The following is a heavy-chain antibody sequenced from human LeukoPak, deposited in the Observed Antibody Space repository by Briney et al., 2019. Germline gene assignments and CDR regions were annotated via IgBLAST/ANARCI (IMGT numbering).Heavy chain of an antibody. D-gene: IGHD3-10*01. J-gene: IGHJ3*02. CDR3: ACRPSGSYRPDAFDI. CDR1: GFTFSSYA. CDR2: ISGSGGST. V-gene: IGHV3-23*01. Sequence: EPGGSLRLSCAASGFTFSSYAMSWVRQAPGKGLEWVSAISGSGGSTYYADSVKGRFTISRDNSKNTLYLQMNSLRAEDTAVYYCACRPSGSYRPDAFDIWGQGTMVTVSS.